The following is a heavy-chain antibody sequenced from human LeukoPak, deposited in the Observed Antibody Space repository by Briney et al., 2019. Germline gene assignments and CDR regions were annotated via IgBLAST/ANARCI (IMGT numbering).Heavy chain of an antibody. V-gene: IGHV4-59*08. D-gene: IGHD6-19*01. Sequence: ETLSLTCTVSGGSISNYYWNWIRQPPGKGLERIGYTYYSGSTNYNPSLKSRVIISVDTSKNQLSLKLSSVTAADTAVYYCARRGYSSSHFDYWGQGTLVTVSS. CDR2: TYYSGST. J-gene: IGHJ4*02. CDR3: ARRGYSSSHFDY. CDR1: GGSISNYY.